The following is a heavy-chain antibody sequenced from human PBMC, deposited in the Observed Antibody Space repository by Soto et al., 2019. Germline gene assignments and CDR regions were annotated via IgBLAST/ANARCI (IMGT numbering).Heavy chain of an antibody. J-gene: IGHJ6*02. CDR2: IYYSGST. CDR1: GGSISSSSYY. V-gene: IGHV4-39*01. Sequence: SETLSLTCTVSGGSISSSSYYWGWIRQPPGRGLEWIGSIYYSGSTYYNPSLKSRVTISVDTSKNQFSLKPSSVTAADTAVYYCAIPVGALYGMDVWGQGTTVTVSS. D-gene: IGHD1-26*01. CDR3: AIPVGALYGMDV.